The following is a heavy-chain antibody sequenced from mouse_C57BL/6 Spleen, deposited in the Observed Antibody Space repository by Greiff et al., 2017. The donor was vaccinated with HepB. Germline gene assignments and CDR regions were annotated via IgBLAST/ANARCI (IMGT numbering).Heavy chain of an antibody. CDR3: ARERTTVEPWFAY. D-gene: IGHD1-1*01. J-gene: IGHJ3*01. Sequence: EVQRVESGAELVRPGSSVKMSCKTSGYTFTSYGINWVKQRPGQGLEWIGYIYIGNGYTEYNEKFKGKATLTSDTSSSTAYMQLSSLTSEDSAIYVCARERTTVEPWFAYWGQGTLVTVSA. V-gene: IGHV1-58*01. CDR1: GYTFTSYG. CDR2: IYIGNGYT.